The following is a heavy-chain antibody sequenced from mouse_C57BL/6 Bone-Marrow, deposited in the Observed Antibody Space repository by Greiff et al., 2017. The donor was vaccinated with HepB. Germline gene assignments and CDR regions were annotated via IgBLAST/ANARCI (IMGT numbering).Heavy chain of an antibody. CDR1: GFNIKNTY. J-gene: IGHJ4*01. CDR3: ARSRFLLSMDY. CDR2: IDPANGNT. D-gene: IGHD2-10*01. V-gene: IGHV14-3*01. Sequence: EVQLKESVAELVRPGASVKLSCTASGFNIKNTYMHWVKQRPEQGLEWIGWIDPANGNTKYAPKFQGKATITADTSANTAYLQLSSLTSEDTAIFYCARSRFLLSMDYWGQGTSVTVSS.